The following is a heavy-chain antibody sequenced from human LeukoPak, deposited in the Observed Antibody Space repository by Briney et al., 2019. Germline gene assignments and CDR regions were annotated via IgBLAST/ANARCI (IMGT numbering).Heavy chain of an antibody. V-gene: IGHV1-69*13. D-gene: IGHD3-10*01. CDR2: IIPRFATT. CDR3: VREGYSMVRGRLTSWFDP. Sequence: SVKVSCKASGGSFSNFAISWVRQAPGQGLEWMGQIIPRFATTNYAQKFQGRVTLIADESADTAYMELSSLRSEDTAVYYCVREGYSMVRGRLTSWFDPWGQGTLVTVSS. CDR1: GGSFSNFA. J-gene: IGHJ5*02.